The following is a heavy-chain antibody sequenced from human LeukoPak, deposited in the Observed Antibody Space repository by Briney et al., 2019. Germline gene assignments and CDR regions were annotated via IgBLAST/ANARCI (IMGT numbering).Heavy chain of an antibody. Sequence: PGGSLRLSCAASGFTFDDYGLSWVRRAPGKGLEWFSGINWNGGSTAYADSVKGRFTISRDNSKNTLYLQMNSLRAEDTAVYYCALPRMVAVTTWAPRYWGQGTLVTVSS. V-gene: IGHV3-20*04. D-gene: IGHD4-17*01. CDR1: GFTFDDYG. J-gene: IGHJ4*02. CDR2: INWNGGST. CDR3: ALPRMVAVTTWAPRY.